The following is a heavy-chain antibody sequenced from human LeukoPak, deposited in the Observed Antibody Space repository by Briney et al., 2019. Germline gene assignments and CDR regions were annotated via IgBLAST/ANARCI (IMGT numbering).Heavy chain of an antibody. CDR1: GFTFSSYA. CDR3: AKGGDIVVVVAANEFDP. V-gene: IGHV3-23*01. CDR2: ISGSGGST. J-gene: IGHJ5*02. D-gene: IGHD2-15*01. Sequence: GGSLRLSCAASGFTFSSYAMSWVRQAPGKGLEWVSAISGSGGSTYYADSVKGRFTISRDNAKNSLYLQMNSLRAEDTALYYCAKGGDIVVVVAANEFDPWGQGTLVAVSS.